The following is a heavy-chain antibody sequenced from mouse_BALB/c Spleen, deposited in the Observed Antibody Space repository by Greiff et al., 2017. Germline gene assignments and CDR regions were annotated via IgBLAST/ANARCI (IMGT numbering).Heavy chain of an antibody. CDR1: GFTFSSYA. V-gene: IGHV5-6-5*01. CDR3: ARWDGYDAWFAY. J-gene: IGHJ3*01. D-gene: IGHD2-2*01. Sequence: EVKLMESGGGLVKPGGSLKLSCAASGFTFSSYAMSWVRQTPEKRLEWVASISSGGSTYYPDSVKGRFTISRDNARNILYLQMSSLRSEDTAMYYCARWDGYDAWFAYWGQGTLVTVSA. CDR2: ISSGGST.